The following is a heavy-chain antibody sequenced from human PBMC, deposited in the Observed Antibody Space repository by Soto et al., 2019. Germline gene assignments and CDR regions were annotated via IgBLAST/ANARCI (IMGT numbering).Heavy chain of an antibody. CDR1: GYGFTTYG. D-gene: IGHD1-1*01. CDR3: ARGRYGDY. CDR2: ISAHNGNT. V-gene: IGHV1-18*01. Sequence: QVHLVQSGAEVKKPGASVKVSCKGSGYGFTTYGITWVRQAPGQGLEWMAWISAHNGNTNYAQKVQGRVTVTRDTSTSTAYMELRSLRDDDTAVYDCARGRYGDYGGQGSLVPVSS. J-gene: IGHJ4*02.